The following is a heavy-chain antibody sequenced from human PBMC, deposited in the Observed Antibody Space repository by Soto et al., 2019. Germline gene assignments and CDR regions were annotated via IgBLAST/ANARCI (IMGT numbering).Heavy chain of an antibody. CDR1: GFTFSSYW. D-gene: IGHD3-22*01. CDR3: AKPPNYYDSSGYYDY. CDR2: INSDGSST. V-gene: IGHV3-74*01. J-gene: IGHJ4*02. Sequence: EVQLVESGGGLVQPGGSLRLSCAASGFTFSSYWMHWVRQAPGKGLVWVSRINSDGSSTSYADSVKGRFTISRDNAKNTLYLQMNSLRAEDTPVYYCAKPPNYYDSSGYYDYWGQGTLVTVSS.